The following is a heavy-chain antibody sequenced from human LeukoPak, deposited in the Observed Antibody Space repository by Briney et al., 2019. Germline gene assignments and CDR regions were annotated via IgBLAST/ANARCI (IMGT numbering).Heavy chain of an antibody. CDR3: ARAIPLPNYYDSSGYYGR. Sequence: ASVKVSCKASGYTFTGYCMHWVRQAPGQGLEWMGRINPNSGGTNYAQKIQGRVTMTRDTSISTAYMELSRLRSDDTAVYYCARAIPLPNYYDSSGYYGRWGQGTLVTVSS. D-gene: IGHD3-22*01. J-gene: IGHJ4*02. CDR2: INPNSGGT. V-gene: IGHV1-2*06. CDR1: GYTFTGYC.